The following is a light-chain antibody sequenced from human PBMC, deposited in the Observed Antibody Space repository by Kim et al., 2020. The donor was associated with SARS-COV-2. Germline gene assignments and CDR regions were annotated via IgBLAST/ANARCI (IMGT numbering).Light chain of an antibody. CDR3: SSWDDSLTGWV. CDR1: SSNIGTNT. J-gene: IGLJ3*02. CDR2: GNN. V-gene: IGLV1-44*01. Sequence: GQRATISCSGSSSNIGTNTVNWYQHLPGTAPKLLIYGNNHRPSGVPDRFSGSKSGTSASLAITGLQSEDEADYYCSSWDDSLTGWVFGGGAQLTVL.